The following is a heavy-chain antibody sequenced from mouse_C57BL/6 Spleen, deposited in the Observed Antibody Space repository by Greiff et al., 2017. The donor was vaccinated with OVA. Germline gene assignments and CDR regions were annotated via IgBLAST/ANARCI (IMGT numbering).Heavy chain of an antibody. J-gene: IGHJ4*01. Sequence: VQLQQSGPELVKPGASVKISCKASGYSFTGYYMNWVKQSPEKSLEWIGEINPSTGGTTYNQKFKAKATLTVDKSSSTAYMQLKSLTSEDSAVYYCARTGTQRAMDYWGQGTSVTVSS. CDR1: GYSFTGYY. CDR3: ARTGTQRAMDY. CDR2: INPSTGGT. D-gene: IGHD4-1*01. V-gene: IGHV1-42*01.